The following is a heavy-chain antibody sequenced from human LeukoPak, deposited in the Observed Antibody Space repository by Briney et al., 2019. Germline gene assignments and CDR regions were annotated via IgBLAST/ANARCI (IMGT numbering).Heavy chain of an antibody. J-gene: IGHJ6*02. CDR3: AREHYSSSSYYYYGMDV. CDR2: IYSGGST. V-gene: IGHV3-53*04. D-gene: IGHD6-6*01. Sequence: GGSLRLSCAASGFTFSSYAMSWVRQAPGKGLEWVSVIYSGGSTYYADSVKGRFTISRHNSKNTLYLQMNSLRAEDTAVYYCAREHYSSSSYYYYGMDVWGQGTTVTVSS. CDR1: GFTFSSYA.